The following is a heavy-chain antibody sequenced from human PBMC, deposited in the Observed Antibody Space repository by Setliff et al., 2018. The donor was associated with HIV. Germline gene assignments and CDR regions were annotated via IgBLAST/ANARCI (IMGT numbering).Heavy chain of an antibody. CDR1: GYSFINYA. CDR3: AVDRHAFDI. D-gene: IGHD5-12*01. CDR2: IHTEQGFP. Sequence: GASVKVSCKASGYSFINYAINWLRQAPGRGLEWMGWIHTEQGFPMYAQGFTGRFVLSLDPSVNTAYLQINSLTPDDGGVYYCAVDRHAFDIWGQGTVVTVSS. J-gene: IGHJ3*02. V-gene: IGHV7-4-1*02.